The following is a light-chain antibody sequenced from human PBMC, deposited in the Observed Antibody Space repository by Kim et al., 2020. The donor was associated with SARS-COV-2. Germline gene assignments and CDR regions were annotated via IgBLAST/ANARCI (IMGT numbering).Light chain of an antibody. CDR2: GVS. V-gene: IGKV3-15*01. J-gene: IGKJ2*01. CDR3: QQYSDWPPYT. Sequence: VSPADTPTSPLWAAECVSRSLPWYQPKPGQAPRLLIFGVSTRASGIPARFTGTGSGTQFTLIISSLQSEDLSVFYCQQYSDWPPYTFGQGTKLEI. CDR1: ECVSRS.